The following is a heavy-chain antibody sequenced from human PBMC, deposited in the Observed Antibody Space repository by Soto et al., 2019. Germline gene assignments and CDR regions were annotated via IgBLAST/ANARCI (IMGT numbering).Heavy chain of an antibody. CDR3: ARSWGYDSSGYEH. V-gene: IGHV3-21*01. CDR2: ISSSSSYI. Sequence: GGSLRLSCAASGFTFSSYSMNWVRQAPGKGLEWVSSISSSSSYIYYADSVKGRFTISRDNSKNTLYLQMNSLRAEDTAVYYCARSWGYDSSGYEHWGQGTLVTVSS. CDR1: GFTFSSYS. J-gene: IGHJ4*02. D-gene: IGHD3-22*01.